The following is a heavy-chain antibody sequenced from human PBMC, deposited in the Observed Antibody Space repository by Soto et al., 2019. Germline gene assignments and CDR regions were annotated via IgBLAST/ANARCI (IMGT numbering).Heavy chain of an antibody. V-gene: IGHV3-23*01. D-gene: IGHD3-3*01. J-gene: IGHJ6*02. CDR1: GFTFSGYA. CDR2: ISGSGGST. CDR3: AKLNYYDFWSGYPYYYGMDV. Sequence: PGGSLRLSCAASGFTFSGYAMSWVRQAPGKGLEWVSAISGSGGSTYYADSVKGRFTISRDNSKNTLYLQMNSLRAEDTAVYYCAKLNYYDFWSGYPYYYGMDVWGQGTTVTVSS.